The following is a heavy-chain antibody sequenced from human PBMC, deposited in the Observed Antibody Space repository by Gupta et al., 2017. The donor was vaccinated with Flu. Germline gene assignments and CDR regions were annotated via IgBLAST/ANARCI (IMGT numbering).Heavy chain of an antibody. Sequence: QVQLMESGGGVAQPGRSLRLSCAASGFSFRTYAMHWYRQAPGKGLEWVAVMWYDGSHENYPDSVKGRFTISRDNSKNTLYLQMNSLRDEDKAVYYCAREFLAAPGSRSAALEMWGQGTMVTVSS. CDR2: MWYDGSHE. CDR1: GFSFRTYA. J-gene: IGHJ3*02. D-gene: IGHD6-13*01. V-gene: IGHV3-33*01. CDR3: AREFLAAPGSRSAALEM.